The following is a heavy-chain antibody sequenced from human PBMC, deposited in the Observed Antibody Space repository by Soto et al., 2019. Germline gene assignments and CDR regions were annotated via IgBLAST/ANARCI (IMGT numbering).Heavy chain of an antibody. CDR1: GFTSNSFC. J-gene: IGHJ4*02. D-gene: IGHD6-19*01. V-gene: IGHV3-74*01. CDR3: ARDGSGCDYDFDF. Sequence: WGSLRLSCAASGFTSNSFCMHRIRQDPGKGLVWVSRIDSDESDTNYADSVKGRFTISRDNAKNTLYLQMNRLRAEDTAVYYCARDGSGCDYDFDFWGQGALVTVSS. CDR2: IDSDESDT.